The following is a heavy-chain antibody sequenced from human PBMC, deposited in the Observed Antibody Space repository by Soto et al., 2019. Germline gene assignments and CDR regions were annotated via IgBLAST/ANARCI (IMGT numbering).Heavy chain of an antibody. Sequence: QVQLVQSGAEVKKPGASVKVSCKASGYTFTSYGISWVRQAPGQGLEWMGWISAYNGNTNYAQKLQGRVTMTTDTSTSTAYMELRSLRSDDTAVYSCALLRVAGTQRGPLADFDYWGQGTLVTVSS. J-gene: IGHJ4*02. D-gene: IGHD6-19*01. V-gene: IGHV1-18*01. CDR2: ISAYNGNT. CDR3: ALLRVAGTQRGPLADFDY. CDR1: GYTFTSYG.